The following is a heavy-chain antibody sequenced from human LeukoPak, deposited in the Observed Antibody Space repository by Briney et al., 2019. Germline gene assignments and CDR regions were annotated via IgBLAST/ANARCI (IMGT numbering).Heavy chain of an antibody. CDR3: ARDHSSGPHWFDP. CDR2: ISAYNGNT. Sequence: GASVKVSCKASGYTFTSYGISWVRQAPGQGLEWMGWISAYNGNTNSAQKLQGRVTLTTDTSTRTAYMELRSLRSDDPAVYYCARDHSSGPHWFDPWGQGTLVTVSS. CDR1: GYTFTSYG. J-gene: IGHJ5*02. D-gene: IGHD3-22*01. V-gene: IGHV1-18*01.